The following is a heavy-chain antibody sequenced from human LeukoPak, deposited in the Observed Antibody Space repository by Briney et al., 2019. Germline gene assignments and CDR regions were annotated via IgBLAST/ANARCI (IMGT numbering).Heavy chain of an antibody. J-gene: IGHJ4*02. V-gene: IGHV3-15*01. Sequence: GGSLRLSCAASGFTFSNAWMSWVRQAPGKGLEWVGRIKSKTDGGTTEYAAPVKPRFSISRDDSKNTLYLQMNSLRTEDTAVYYCTTEVLRYFDWLLPLFDYWGQGTLVTVSS. CDR2: IKSKTDGGTT. CDR1: GFTFSNAW. D-gene: IGHD3-9*01. CDR3: TTEVLRYFDWLLPLFDY.